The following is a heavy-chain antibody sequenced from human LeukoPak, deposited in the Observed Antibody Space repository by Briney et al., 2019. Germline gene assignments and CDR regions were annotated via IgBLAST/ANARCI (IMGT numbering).Heavy chain of an antibody. CDR2: SGTAGDT. Sequence: GGSLRLSCAASGFTFSSYDMHWVRQATGKGLEWVSGSGTAGDTYYPGSVKGRFTISRENAKNSLYLQMNSLRAGDTAVYYCARGVDFLLLTSWYFDLWGRGTLVTVSS. D-gene: IGHD3-22*01. J-gene: IGHJ2*01. V-gene: IGHV3-13*01. CDR3: ARGVDFLLLTSWYFDL. CDR1: GFTFSSYD.